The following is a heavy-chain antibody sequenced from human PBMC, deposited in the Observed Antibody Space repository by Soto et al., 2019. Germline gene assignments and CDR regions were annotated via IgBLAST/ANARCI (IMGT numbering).Heavy chain of an antibody. V-gene: IGHV1-8*01. J-gene: IGHJ6*04. D-gene: IGHD2-21*01. Sequence: ASVKVSCKASGYTFTSYDINWVRQATGQGLEWMGWMNPNSGNTGYAQKFQGRVTMTRNTSISTAYMELSSLRSEDTAVYYCARHIWGYYYYYGMDVWGKGTTVTVSS. CDR1: GYTFTSYD. CDR3: ARHIWGYYYYYGMDV. CDR2: MNPNSGNT.